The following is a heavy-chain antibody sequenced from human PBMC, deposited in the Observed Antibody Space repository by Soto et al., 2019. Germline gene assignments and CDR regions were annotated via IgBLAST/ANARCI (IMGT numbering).Heavy chain of an antibody. CDR1: GGSVSRGSYY. Sequence: SETRCLTCTVSGGSVSRGSYYGSWIRQPPGKGLEWIGYIYYSGSTNYNPSLKSRVTISVDTSKNQFSLKLSSVTAADTAVYYCARGSGPNDAFDIWGQGTMVTVS. CDR2: IYYSGST. V-gene: IGHV4-61*01. D-gene: IGHD2-15*01. CDR3: ARGSGPNDAFDI. J-gene: IGHJ3*02.